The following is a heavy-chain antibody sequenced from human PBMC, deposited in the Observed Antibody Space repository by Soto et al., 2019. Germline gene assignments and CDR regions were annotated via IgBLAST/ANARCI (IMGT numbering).Heavy chain of an antibody. CDR2: IQSDGSKT. V-gene: IGHV3-33*01. CDR3: ARDIGPTNSYFDP. D-gene: IGHD7-27*01. J-gene: IGHJ4*02. CDR1: GFTFSNYG. Sequence: QVQLVESGGGVVQPGTSLRLSCATSGFTFSNYGMHWVRQAPGKGLAWVAAIQSDGSKTYSSDSVKGRFTISRDDSMRTLYLQMSSLRVEDTAVYSCARDIGPTNSYFDPWGQGTLVTVSS.